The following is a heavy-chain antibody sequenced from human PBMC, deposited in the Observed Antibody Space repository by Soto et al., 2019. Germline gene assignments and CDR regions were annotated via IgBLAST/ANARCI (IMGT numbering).Heavy chain of an antibody. D-gene: IGHD3-3*01. CDR2: ISYDGSNK. Sequence: GGSLRLSCAASGCTFSSYAMRWVRQAPGKGLEWVAVISYDGSNKYYADSVKGRFTISRDNSKNTLYLQMNSLRAEDTAVYYCAGVYYDFWSGPMDVWGQGTTVTVSS. CDR3: AGVYYDFWSGPMDV. CDR1: GCTFSSYA. V-gene: IGHV3-30-3*01. J-gene: IGHJ6*02.